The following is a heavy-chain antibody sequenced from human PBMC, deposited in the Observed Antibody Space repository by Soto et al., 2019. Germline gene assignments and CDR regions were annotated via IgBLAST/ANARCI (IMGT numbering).Heavy chain of an antibody. CDR3: ARGIVATIVDYFDY. CDR1: GGSFSGYY. V-gene: IGHV4-34*01. D-gene: IGHD5-12*01. J-gene: IGHJ4*02. CDR2: INHSGST. Sequence: SETLSLTCAVYGGSFSGYYWSWIRLPPGKGLEWIGEINHSGSTNYNPSLKSRVTISVDTSKNQFSLKLSSVTAADTAVYYCARGIVATIVDYFDYWGQGTLVTVSS.